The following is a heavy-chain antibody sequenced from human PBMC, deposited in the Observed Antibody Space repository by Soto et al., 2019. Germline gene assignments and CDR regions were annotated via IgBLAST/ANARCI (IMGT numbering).Heavy chain of an antibody. CDR1: GNTFTNYY. V-gene: IGHV1-46*01. J-gene: IGHJ4*02. Sequence: QVQLMQSGAEVKKPGASVKVSCKASGNTFTNYYIHWVRQAPGQGLEWMGTINPSGGHTTYSQNFLGTVTMPRHTSTTTLYMELTSLTSDDTAVYYCARGGHVVVVTAAFDYWGQGTLVTVSS. CDR2: INPSGGHT. CDR3: ARGGHVVVVTAAFDY. D-gene: IGHD2-21*02.